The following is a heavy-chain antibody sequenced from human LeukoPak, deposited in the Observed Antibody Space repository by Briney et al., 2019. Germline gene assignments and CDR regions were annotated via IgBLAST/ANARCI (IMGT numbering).Heavy chain of an antibody. CDR3: ARLYSSSWYGWFDP. J-gene: IGHJ5*02. V-gene: IGHV1-18*01. Sequence: ASVKVSCKASGDTFTNYSISWVRQAPGQGLEWMGWISVYNGNTNYAQKFQGRVTITADESTSTAYMELSSLRSEDTAVYYCARLYSSSWYGWFDPWGQGTLVTVSS. D-gene: IGHD6-13*01. CDR1: GDTFTNYS. CDR2: ISVYNGNT.